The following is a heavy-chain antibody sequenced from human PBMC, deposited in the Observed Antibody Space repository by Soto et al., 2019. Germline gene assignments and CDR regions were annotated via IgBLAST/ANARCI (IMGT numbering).Heavy chain of an antibody. Sequence: GGSLRLSCAASGFTFSNAWMSWVRQAPGKGLEWVGRIKSKTDGGTTDYAAPVKGRFTISRDDSKNTLYLQMYSLKTEDTAVYYCTTDLIGPVDPPYWGQGTLVTVSS. CDR3: TTDLIGPVDPPY. CDR1: GFTFSNAW. CDR2: IKSKTDGGTT. J-gene: IGHJ4*02. V-gene: IGHV3-15*01. D-gene: IGHD2-15*01.